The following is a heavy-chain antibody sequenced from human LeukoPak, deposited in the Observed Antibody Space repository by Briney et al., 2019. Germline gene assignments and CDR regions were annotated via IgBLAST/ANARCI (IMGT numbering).Heavy chain of an antibody. CDR1: GGTFSSYA. V-gene: IGHV1-69*01. CDR2: IIPIFGTA. CDR3: ARAPGVARAFDI. J-gene: IGHJ3*02. Sequence: SVKVSCTASGGTFSSYAISWVRQAPGQGLEWMGGIIPIFGTANYAQKFQGRVTITADESTSTAYMELSSLRSEDTAVYYCARAPGVARAFDIWGQGTMVTVSS. D-gene: IGHD3-10*01.